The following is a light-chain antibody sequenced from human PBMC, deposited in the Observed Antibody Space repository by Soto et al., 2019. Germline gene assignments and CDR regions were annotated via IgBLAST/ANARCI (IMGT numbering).Light chain of an antibody. Sequence: DIVMTQSPATLSVAPVERVTFSFMASQGVSRKLAWYQHKPGQAPRLLIYDASNRATGIPARFSGGGSGTDFTLTIDNLEPEDFAIYYCQQRSSWPPITFGQGTRLEIK. CDR2: DAS. CDR1: QGVSRK. V-gene: IGKV3-11*01. CDR3: QQRSSWPPIT. J-gene: IGKJ5*01.